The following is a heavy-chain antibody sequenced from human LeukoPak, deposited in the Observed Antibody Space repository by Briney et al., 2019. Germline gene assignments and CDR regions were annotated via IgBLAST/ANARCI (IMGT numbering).Heavy chain of an antibody. CDR1: GFTFSSYS. J-gene: IGHJ4*02. CDR2: ISSSSSYI. CDR3: ARDKGTCSSTTCSGGDFDY. V-gene: IGHV3-21*01. D-gene: IGHD2-2*01. Sequence: GGSLRLSCAASGFTFSSYSMNWVRQAPGKGLEWVSSISSSSSYIYYADSVKGRFTISRDNAKNSLYLQMNSPRAEDTAVYYCARDKGTCSSTTCSGGDFDYWGQGTLVTVSS.